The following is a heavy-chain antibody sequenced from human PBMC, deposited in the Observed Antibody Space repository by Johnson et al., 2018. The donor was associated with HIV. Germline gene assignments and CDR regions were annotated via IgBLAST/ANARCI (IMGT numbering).Heavy chain of an antibody. J-gene: IGHJ3*02. CDR3: ARESPSGGGNDAFDI. CDR2: INWNGGST. V-gene: IGHV3-20*04. Sequence: VQLVESGGGLVQPGGSLRLSCAASGFTFSSYDIHWVRQGTGKGLEWVSGINWNGGSTHYADSVKGRFTISRDNGKKSLYLQMNSLRDDDTALYFCARESPSGGGNDAFDIWGQGTMVTVSS. CDR1: GFTFSSYD. D-gene: IGHD3-10*01.